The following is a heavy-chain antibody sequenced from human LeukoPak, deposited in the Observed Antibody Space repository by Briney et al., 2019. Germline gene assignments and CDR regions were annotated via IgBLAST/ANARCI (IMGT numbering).Heavy chain of an antibody. D-gene: IGHD2-21*01. V-gene: IGHV4-39*01. CDR1: GGSISSSSYY. Sequence: KRSDTLSLTCTVYGGSISSSSYYWGWIRQPPGKGLEWIGSIYYSGSTYYNPSLKSRVTISVDTSKNQSSLKLSSVTAADTAVYYCPRHESYCGGDCYLAPPFSPLYYFDYWAQGTLVTVSS. J-gene: IGHJ4*02. CDR3: PRHESYCGGDCYLAPPFSPLYYFDY. CDR2: IYYSGST.